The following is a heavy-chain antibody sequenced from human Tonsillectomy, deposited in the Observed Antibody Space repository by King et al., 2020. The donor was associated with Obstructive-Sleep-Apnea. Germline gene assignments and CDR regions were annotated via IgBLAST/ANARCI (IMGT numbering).Heavy chain of an antibody. CDR3: ARDPYYYGSGSSSGDAFDV. V-gene: IGHV3-11*01. CDR1: GFTFSDYY. Sequence: VQLVESGGGLVKSGGSLRLSCAASGFTFSDYYMSWIRQAPGKGLEWVSSISSSGSTISYADSVRGRFTISRDNAKNSLYVQMNSLRAEDTAVYYCARDPYYYGSGSSSGDAFDVWGQGTLVIVSA. D-gene: IGHD3-10*01. CDR2: ISSSGSTI. J-gene: IGHJ3*01.